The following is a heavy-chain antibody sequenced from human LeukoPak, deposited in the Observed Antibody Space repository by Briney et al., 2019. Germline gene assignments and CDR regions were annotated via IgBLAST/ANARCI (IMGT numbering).Heavy chain of an antibody. CDR3: ALAMFGTNAFDI. V-gene: IGHV3-74*01. Sequence: GGSLRLSCAASGFTFSRYWMHWVRQAPGKGLVWVSHINSDGRSATYADSAKGRFTISRDNAKNTLFLQMDSLRAEDTAVYYCALAMFGTNAFDIWGQGTMDTVSS. D-gene: IGHD1-14*01. J-gene: IGHJ3*02. CDR2: INSDGRSA. CDR1: GFTFSRYW.